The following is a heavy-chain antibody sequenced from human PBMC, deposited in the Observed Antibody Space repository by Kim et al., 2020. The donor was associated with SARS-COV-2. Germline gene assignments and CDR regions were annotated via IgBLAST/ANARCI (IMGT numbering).Heavy chain of an antibody. CDR1: GFTFSSYA. Sequence: GGSLRLSCAASGFTFSSYAMHWVRQAPGKGLEWVAVISYDGSNKYYADSVKGRFTISRDNSKNTLYLQMNSLRAEDTAVYYCASLPSSSGKFDYWGQGTLVTVSS. CDR2: ISYDGSNK. J-gene: IGHJ4*02. CDR3: ASLPSSSGKFDY. V-gene: IGHV3-30-3*01. D-gene: IGHD6-6*01.